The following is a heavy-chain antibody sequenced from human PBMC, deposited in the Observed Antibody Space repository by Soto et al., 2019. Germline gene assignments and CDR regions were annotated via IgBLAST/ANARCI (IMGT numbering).Heavy chain of an antibody. CDR3: AKANSLCGWSRFDS. CDR2: ISWNSGSI. J-gene: IGHJ4*02. Sequence: EVQLVESGGGLVQPGRSLRLSCAASGFTFDDYAMHWVRQAPGKGLEWVSGISWNSGSIGYADSVKGRFTISRDNAKNSMYLQMISLTAEDTTWYYLAKANSLCGWSRFDSWGQGALVTVSS. D-gene: IGHD6-19*01. V-gene: IGHV3-9*01. CDR1: GFTFDDYA.